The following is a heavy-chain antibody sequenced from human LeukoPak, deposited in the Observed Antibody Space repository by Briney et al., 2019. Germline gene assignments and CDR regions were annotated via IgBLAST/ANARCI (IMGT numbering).Heavy chain of an antibody. Sequence: SETLSLTCTVSGDSISPYYWSWIRQPPGKELEWVGYTSSSGSTRYNPSLKSRVSMSVDTSKNQFSLRLTSVTAADTAVYYCARVGGYYDSSGYYYYDYYYYYMDVWGKGTTVTVSS. J-gene: IGHJ6*03. CDR2: TSSSGST. V-gene: IGHV4-59*01. CDR1: GDSISPYY. CDR3: ARVGGYYDSSGYYYYDYYYYYMDV. D-gene: IGHD3-22*01.